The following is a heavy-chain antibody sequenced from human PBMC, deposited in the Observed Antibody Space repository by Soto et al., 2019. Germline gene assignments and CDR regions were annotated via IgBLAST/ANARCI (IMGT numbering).Heavy chain of an antibody. J-gene: IGHJ4*02. CDR3: AKEGGIYRSRVYYDF. Sequence: GGSLRLSCVASGFTLSSYATSWVRQAPGKGLEWVSSISGRGTSTYYADSVTGRFTISRDNSKNTLYLQMNSLRAEDTAVYFCAKEGGIYRSRVYYDFWGRGTLVTVSS. V-gene: IGHV3-23*01. CDR2: ISGRGTST. CDR1: GFTLSSYA. D-gene: IGHD3-16*02.